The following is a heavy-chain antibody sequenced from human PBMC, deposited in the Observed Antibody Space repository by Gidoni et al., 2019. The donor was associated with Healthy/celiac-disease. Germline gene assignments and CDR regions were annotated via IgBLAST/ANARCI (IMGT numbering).Heavy chain of an antibody. CDR1: GFTFSSYD. D-gene: IGHD3-22*01. CDR3: ASGYYYDSSGYLSLFDY. CDR2: IGTAGDT. Sequence: EVQLVESGGGLVQPGGSLRLSCAASGFTFSSYDMHWVRQATGKGLEWVSAIGTAGDTYYPGSVKGRFTISRENAKNSLYLQMNSLRAGDTAVYYCASGYYYDSSGYLSLFDYWGQGTLVTVSS. J-gene: IGHJ4*02. V-gene: IGHV3-13*01.